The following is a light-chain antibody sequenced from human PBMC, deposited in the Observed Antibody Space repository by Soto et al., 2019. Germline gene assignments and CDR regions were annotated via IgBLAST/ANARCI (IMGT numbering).Light chain of an antibody. CDR2: GAT. V-gene: IGKV3-15*01. CDR3: QQYNNWPRT. J-gene: IGKJ1*01. CDR1: QSVSTY. Sequence: EIGFTQSPATLSWSPGERATLSCRASQSVSTYLAWYQQRPGQAPRLLSHGATTRATGIPARFSGSGSGTEFTLTISSLQSEDFAVYYCQQYNNWPRTFGQGTKVDIK.